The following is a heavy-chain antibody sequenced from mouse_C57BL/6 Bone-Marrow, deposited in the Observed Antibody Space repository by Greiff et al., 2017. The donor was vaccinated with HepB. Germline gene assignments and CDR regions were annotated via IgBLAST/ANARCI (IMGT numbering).Heavy chain of an antibody. Sequence: EVKLVESGGGLVQPGGSMKLSCVASGFTFSNYWMNWVRQSPEKGLEWVAQIRLKSDNYATHYAESVKGRFTISRDDSKSSVYLQMNNLRAEDTGIYYCMGPYYGSSSWYFDVWGTGTTVTVSS. D-gene: IGHD1-1*01. CDR3: MGPYYGSSSWYFDV. CDR1: GFTFSNYW. CDR2: IRLKSDNYAT. J-gene: IGHJ1*03. V-gene: IGHV6-3*01.